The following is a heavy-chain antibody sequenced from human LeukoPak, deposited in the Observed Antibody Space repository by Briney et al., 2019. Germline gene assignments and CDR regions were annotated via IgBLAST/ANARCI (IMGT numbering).Heavy chain of an antibody. CDR2: ISRSGSTT. Sequence: GGSLRLSCAASGFTYSSYEMNWVRQAPGKGLEWVSYISRSGSTTNYADSVKGRFTSSRDNAKNSLYLQMNSLRAEDTAVYYCAESNTVNAFDIWGQGTMVTVSS. D-gene: IGHD4-17*01. V-gene: IGHV3-48*03. J-gene: IGHJ3*02. CDR3: AESNTVNAFDI. CDR1: GFTYSSYE.